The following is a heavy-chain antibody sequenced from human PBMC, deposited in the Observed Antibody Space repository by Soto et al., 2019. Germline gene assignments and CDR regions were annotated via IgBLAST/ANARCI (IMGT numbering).Heavy chain of an antibody. J-gene: IGHJ4*02. CDR1: GFTFSSYA. CDR2: ISSSSGTT. V-gene: IGHV3-48*01. Sequence: PGGSLRLSCAASGFTFSSYAMHWVRQAPGKGLEWVSYISSSSGTTYHADSVKGRFTVSRDNAKNSLYLQMNSLRAEDTAVYYCARSSSGWAYYFDYWGQGTLVTVSS. D-gene: IGHD6-19*01. CDR3: ARSSSGWAYYFDY.